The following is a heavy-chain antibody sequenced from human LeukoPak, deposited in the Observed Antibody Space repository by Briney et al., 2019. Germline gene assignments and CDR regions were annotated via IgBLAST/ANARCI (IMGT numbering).Heavy chain of an antibody. J-gene: IGHJ3*02. D-gene: IGHD3-10*02. Sequence: PGGSLRLSCAASGFTFSSYGMHWVRQAPGKGLEWVAVISYDGSNKYYADSVKGRFTISRDNAKNTLYLQMNSLRVEDTAVYYCGSPRTFSGRNVLDMWGQGTMVTVSS. CDR2: ISYDGSNK. V-gene: IGHV3-30*03. CDR1: GFTFSSYG. CDR3: GSPRTFSGRNVLDM.